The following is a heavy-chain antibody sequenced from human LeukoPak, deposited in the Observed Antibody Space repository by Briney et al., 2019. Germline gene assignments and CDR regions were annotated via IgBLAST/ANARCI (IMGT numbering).Heavy chain of an antibody. D-gene: IGHD2-2*01. Sequence: QPGGSLRLSCAASGFTFSDYSMNWVRQAPGEGLEWISYISSSSSARFFADSVKGRLTISRDNAENSLYLQMNNLRADDTAVYYCARGYCNDTSCYYNPWGQGTPVTVSS. CDR2: ISSSSSAR. CDR1: GFTFSDYS. V-gene: IGHV3-48*01. J-gene: IGHJ5*02. CDR3: ARGYCNDTSCYYNP.